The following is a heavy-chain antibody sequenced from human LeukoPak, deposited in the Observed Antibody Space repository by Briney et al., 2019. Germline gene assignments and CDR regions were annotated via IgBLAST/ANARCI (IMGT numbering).Heavy chain of an antibody. D-gene: IGHD6-13*01. J-gene: IGHJ5*01. V-gene: IGHV1-18*01. Sequence: ASVKVSCKASGYTFNTNGLNWVRQAPGQGLEWMGWINANTGSTNYAQIFQGRVTMTTDTSTSTAYMELTSLTSDDTAIYYCARDAYQGSSWSNWFDSWGQGTLVIVSS. CDR3: ARDAYQGSSWSNWFDS. CDR1: GYTFNTNG. CDR2: INANTGST.